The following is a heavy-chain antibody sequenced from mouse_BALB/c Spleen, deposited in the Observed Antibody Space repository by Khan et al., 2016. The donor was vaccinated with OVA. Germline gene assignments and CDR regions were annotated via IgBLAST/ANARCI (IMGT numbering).Heavy chain of an antibody. J-gene: IGHJ2*01. CDR1: GYSFTGYF. Sequence: EVQLQQSGPELVRPGASVKISCKASGYSFTGYFMNWVMQSHGKSLEWIGRINPHIGETFYNQRFKDKATLTVDESSSTAHMERRSLAADDSSVYYGTRIYRSDFDYWGQGTTLTVSS. V-gene: IGHV1-20*02. D-gene: IGHD1-1*01. CDR3: TRIYRSDFDY. CDR2: INPHIGET.